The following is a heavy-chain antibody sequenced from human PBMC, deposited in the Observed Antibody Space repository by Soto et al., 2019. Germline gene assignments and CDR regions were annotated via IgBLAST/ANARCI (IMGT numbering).Heavy chain of an antibody. CDR3: ARATALTTVDYFDY. J-gene: IGHJ4*02. CDR1: GFTFSSYW. D-gene: IGHD4-4*01. Sequence: GGSLRLSCAASGFTFSSYWMSWVRQAPGKGLEWVANIKQDGSEKYYVDSVKGRFTISRDSAKNSLYLQMNSLRAEDTAVYYCARATALTTVDYFDYWGQGTLVTVSS. CDR2: IKQDGSEK. V-gene: IGHV3-7*01.